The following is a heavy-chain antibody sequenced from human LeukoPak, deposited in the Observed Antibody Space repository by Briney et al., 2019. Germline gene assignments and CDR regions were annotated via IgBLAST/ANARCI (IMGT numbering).Heavy chain of an antibody. D-gene: IGHD1-26*01. CDR2: ITAYNGNT. V-gene: IGHV1-18*01. J-gene: IGHJ4*02. CDR3: ARVGGSYYYFDY. Sequence: ASVKVSCKASGYRFTNYVVSWVRQAPGQGLEWMGWITAYNGNTNYAQKFQGRVTMTTDTSTSTAYMELRSLRSDDTAVYYCARVGGSYYYFDYWGQGTLVTVSS. CDR1: GYRFTNYV.